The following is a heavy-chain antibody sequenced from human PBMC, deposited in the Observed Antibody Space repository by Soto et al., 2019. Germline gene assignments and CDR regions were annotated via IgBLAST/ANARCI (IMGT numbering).Heavy chain of an antibody. J-gene: IGHJ4*02. CDR1: GYTFTTYA. V-gene: IGHV1-3*01. CDR3: ARGGGGYCSGASCYPYYFDS. Sequence: QVQLVQSGAEVKKPGASVKVSCKASGYTFTTYAIHWVRQAPGQRLEWMGWINAGNGNTRHSQKVQGRVTITRDTSASTAFMELSSLRSEDTAVYYCARGGGGYCSGASCYPYYFDSWGQGTLVTVSS. CDR2: INAGNGNT. D-gene: IGHD2-15*01.